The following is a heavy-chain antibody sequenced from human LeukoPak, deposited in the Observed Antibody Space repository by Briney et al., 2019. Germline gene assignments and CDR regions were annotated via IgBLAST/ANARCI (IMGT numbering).Heavy chain of an antibody. Sequence: ASVKVSCKASGYTFTSYYMHWVRQAPGQGLEWMGIINPSGGSTSYAQKFQGRVTMTRDTSTSTVYMELSRLRSDDTAVYYCARDPRAGSYSSSATNWFDPWGQGTLVTVSS. D-gene: IGHD6-6*01. J-gene: IGHJ5*02. CDR1: GYTFTSYY. CDR3: ARDPRAGSYSSSATNWFDP. V-gene: IGHV1-46*01. CDR2: INPSGGST.